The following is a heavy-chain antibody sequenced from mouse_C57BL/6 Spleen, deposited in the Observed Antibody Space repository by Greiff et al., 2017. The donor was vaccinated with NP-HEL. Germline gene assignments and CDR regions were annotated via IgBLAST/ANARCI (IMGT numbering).Heavy chain of an antibody. V-gene: IGHV1-80*01. CDR1: GYAFSSYW. J-gene: IGHJ1*03. D-gene: IGHD2-2*01. Sequence: VQLHQSGAELVKPGASVKISCKASGYAFSSYWMNWVKQRPGKGLEWIGQIYPGDGDTNYNGKFKGKATLTADKSSSTAYMQLSSLTSEDSAVYFCAREGYDWYFDVWGTGTTVTVSS. CDR3: AREGYDWYFDV. CDR2: IYPGDGDT.